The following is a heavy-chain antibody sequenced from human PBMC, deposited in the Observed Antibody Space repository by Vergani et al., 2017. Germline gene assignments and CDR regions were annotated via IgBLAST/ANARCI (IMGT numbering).Heavy chain of an antibody. CDR1: GFTFSSYG. D-gene: IGHD3-22*01. CDR2: IKSKTDGGTT. V-gene: IGHV3-15*01. CDR3: TTDRITMIVVAAVAFDI. J-gene: IGHJ3*02. Sequence: EVQLVESGGGLVKPGGSLRLSCAASGFTFSSYGMHWVRQAPGKGLEWVGRIKSKTDGGTTDYAAPVKGRFTISRDDSKNTLYLQMNSLKTEDTAVYYCTTDRITMIVVAAVAFDIWGQGTMVTVSS.